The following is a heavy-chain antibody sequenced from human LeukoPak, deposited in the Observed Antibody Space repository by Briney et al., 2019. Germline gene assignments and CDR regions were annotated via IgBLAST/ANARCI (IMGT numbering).Heavy chain of an antibody. CDR1: GFTFSSYS. CDR2: ISSSSGTM. J-gene: IGHJ5*02. V-gene: IGHV3-48*01. CDR3: ARGSGSYSFNLLGFDP. D-gene: IGHD1-26*01. Sequence: PGGSLRLSCAASGFTFSSYSTNWVRQAPGKGLEWVSYISSSSGTMYYADSVKGRFTISRDSAKNSLYLQMNSLRAEDTAVYYCARGSGSYSFNLLGFDPWGQGTLVTVSS.